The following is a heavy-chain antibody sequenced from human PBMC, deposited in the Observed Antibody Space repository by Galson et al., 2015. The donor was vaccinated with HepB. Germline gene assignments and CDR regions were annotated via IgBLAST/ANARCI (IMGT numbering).Heavy chain of an antibody. CDR2: IYPGDSDT. V-gene: IGHV5-51*03. CDR3: ARRPHISTITGTSNNWFDP. J-gene: IGHJ5*02. Sequence: QSGAEVKKPGESLKISCKGSGYSFTSYWIGWVRQMPGKGLEWMGIIYPGDSDTRYSPSFQGQVTISADKSISTAYLQWSSLKASDTAMYYRARRPHISTITGTSNNWFDPWGQGTLVTVSS. D-gene: IGHD1-20*01. CDR1: GYSFTSYW.